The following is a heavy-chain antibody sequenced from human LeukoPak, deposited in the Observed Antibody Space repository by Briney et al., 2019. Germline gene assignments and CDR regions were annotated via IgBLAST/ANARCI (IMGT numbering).Heavy chain of an antibody. V-gene: IGHV3-15*01. J-gene: IGHJ6*03. CDR2: IKRKTDGGTT. CDR1: GFTFSSFN. CDR3: TTMDV. Sequence: GGSLRLSCAASGFTFSSFNMNWVRQAPGKGLEWVGRIKRKTDGGTTDYAAPVKGRFTISRDDSKNTLYLQMNSLKTEDTAVYYCTTMDVWGKGTTVTVSS.